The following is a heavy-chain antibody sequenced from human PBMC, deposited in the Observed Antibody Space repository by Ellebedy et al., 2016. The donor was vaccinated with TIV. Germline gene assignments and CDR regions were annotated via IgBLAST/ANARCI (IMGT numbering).Heavy chain of an antibody. Sequence: PGGSLRLSCAASGFSFSSYNLNWVRQAPGKGLEWVSTITSMNYIYYADSVQGRFSISRDNAEKSLYLQMNSLRAEDTAIYYCTRHTYVYRDTVIPGYWGQGTLVTVSS. CDR1: GFSFSSYN. CDR2: ITSMNYI. D-gene: IGHD4-17*01. J-gene: IGHJ4*02. V-gene: IGHV3-21*01. CDR3: TRHTYVYRDTVIPGY.